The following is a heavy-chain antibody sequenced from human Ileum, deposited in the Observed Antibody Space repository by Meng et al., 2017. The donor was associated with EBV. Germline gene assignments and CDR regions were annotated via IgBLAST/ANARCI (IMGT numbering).Heavy chain of an antibody. J-gene: IGHJ4*02. Sequence: VLLWESGGGLVKPGGSLILFCAASGFTFSNAWMTWVRQAPGKGLEWVGRIKSTTDGGTTDYAAPVKGRFTISRDDSKNTLFLQMDSLKTEDTAVYYCEGWRYWGQGTLVTVSS. V-gene: IGHV3-15*01. D-gene: IGHD2-15*01. CDR1: GFTFSNAW. CDR2: IKSTTDGGTT. CDR3: EGWRY.